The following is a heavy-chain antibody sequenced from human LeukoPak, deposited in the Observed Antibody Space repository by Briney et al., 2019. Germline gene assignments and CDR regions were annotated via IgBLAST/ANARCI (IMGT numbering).Heavy chain of an antibody. J-gene: IGHJ5*02. CDR1: GGSISSSSYY. Sequence: SETLSLTCTVSGGSISSSSYYWGWIRQPPGKGLEWIGSIYYSGSTYYNPSLKSRVTISVDTSKNQFSLKLSSVTAADTAVYYCARHTLRYFDWLPNRKNNWLDPWGQGTLVTVSS. CDR2: IYYSGST. V-gene: IGHV4-39*01. CDR3: ARHTLRYFDWLPNRKNNWLDP. D-gene: IGHD3-9*01.